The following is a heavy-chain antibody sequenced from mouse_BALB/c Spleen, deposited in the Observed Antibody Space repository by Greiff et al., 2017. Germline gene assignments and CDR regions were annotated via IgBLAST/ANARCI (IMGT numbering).Heavy chain of an antibody. CDR2: IDPSDSET. V-gene: IGHV1-74*04. CDR3: AGLLDAMDY. CDR1: GYSFTSYW. D-gene: IGHD2-10*01. J-gene: IGHJ4*01. Sequence: ESGPQLVRPGASVKISCKASGYSFTSYWMHWVKQRPGQGLEWIGMIDPSDSETRLNQKFKDKATLTVDKSSSTAYMQLSSPTSEDSAVYYCAGLLDAMDYWGQGTSVTVSS.